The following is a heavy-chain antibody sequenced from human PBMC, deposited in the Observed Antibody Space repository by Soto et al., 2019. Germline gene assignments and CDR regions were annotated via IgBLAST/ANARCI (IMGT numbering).Heavy chain of an antibody. CDR3: AKPTVTARYYYYGMDV. CDR1: GFTFSSYA. J-gene: IGHJ6*02. Sequence: EVRLLESGGGLVQPGGSLRLSCAASGFTFSSYAMSWVRQAPGKGLEWVSAISGSGGSTYYADSVKGRFTISRDNSKNTLYLQMNSLRAEDTAVYYCAKPTVTARYYYYGMDVWGQGTTVTVSS. D-gene: IGHD4-17*01. CDR2: ISGSGGST. V-gene: IGHV3-23*01.